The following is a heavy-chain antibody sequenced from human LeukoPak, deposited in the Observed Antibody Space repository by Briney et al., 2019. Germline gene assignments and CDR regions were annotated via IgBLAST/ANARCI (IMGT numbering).Heavy chain of an antibody. D-gene: IGHD3-16*01. J-gene: IGHJ3*02. CDR3: AKDPGMITLGPGGDAFDI. CDR1: GFTFSSYA. Sequence: PGGSLRLSCAASGFTFSSYAMSWVRQAPGKGLEWVSAISGSGGSTYYADSVKGRFTISRDNSKNTLYLQMNSLRAEDTAVYYCAKDPGMITLGPGGDAFDIWGQGTMVTVSS. CDR2: ISGSGGST. V-gene: IGHV3-23*01.